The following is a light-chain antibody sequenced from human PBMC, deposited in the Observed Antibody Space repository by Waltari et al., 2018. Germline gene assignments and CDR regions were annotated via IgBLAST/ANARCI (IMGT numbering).Light chain of an antibody. V-gene: IGKV4-1*01. CDR2: WAS. Sequence: IVMTQSPDSLAVSLGERAPINCKSTQSILYSSNNKNYLAWYQQKPGQSPKLLFYWASTRESGVPDRFSGSGSGTDFTLTISSLQTEDVAVYYCQQYYSTPFTFGGGTKVEIK. CDR1: QSILYSSNNKNY. J-gene: IGKJ4*01. CDR3: QQYYSTPFT.